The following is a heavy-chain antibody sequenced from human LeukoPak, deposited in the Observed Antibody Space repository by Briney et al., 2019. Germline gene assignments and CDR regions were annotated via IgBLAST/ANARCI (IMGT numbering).Heavy chain of an antibody. CDR1: GFTFSSYG. Sequence: GGSLRLSCAASGFTFSSYGMHWVRQAPGKGLEWVAVISYDGSNKYYADSVKGRFTISRDNSKNTLYLQMNSLRAEDTAVYYCARAGGYDFWSGYYIGYWGQGTLVTVSS. V-gene: IGHV3-30*19. CDR3: ARAGGYDFWSGYYIGY. D-gene: IGHD3-3*01. J-gene: IGHJ4*02. CDR2: ISYDGSNK.